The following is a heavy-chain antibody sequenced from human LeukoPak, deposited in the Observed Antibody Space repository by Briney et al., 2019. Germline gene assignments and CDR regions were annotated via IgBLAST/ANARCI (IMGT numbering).Heavy chain of an antibody. D-gene: IGHD3/OR15-3a*01. J-gene: IGHJ4*02. CDR3: ARDSRLKWTQYLFDF. CDR1: GFTFSSYS. CDR2: ISFDAKNK. V-gene: IGHV3-30*03. Sequence: PGGSLRLSCAASGFTFSSYSMNWVRQAPGKGLEWVATISFDAKNKFYSESVKGRFTISRDNSQNTLFLQMTSLKLEDTAVYFCARDSRLKWTQYLFDFWGQGTLVTVSS.